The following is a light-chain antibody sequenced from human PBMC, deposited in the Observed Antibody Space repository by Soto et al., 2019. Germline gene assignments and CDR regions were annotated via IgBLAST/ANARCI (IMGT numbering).Light chain of an antibody. Sequence: QSALTQPASVSGSPGQSITISCTGTSSDVGGYNYVSWYQQHPGKAPKLMIYDVSNRPSGVSNRFSGSKSGNTASLTISGLQDEDEADYYCSSYTSSSTLCVFGTGTKVTVL. J-gene: IGLJ1*01. CDR3: SSYTSSSTLCV. CDR2: DVS. V-gene: IGLV2-14*01. CDR1: SSDVGGYNY.